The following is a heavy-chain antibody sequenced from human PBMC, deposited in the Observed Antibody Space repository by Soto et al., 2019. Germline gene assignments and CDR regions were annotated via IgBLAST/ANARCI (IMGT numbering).Heavy chain of an antibody. D-gene: IGHD1-26*01. CDR3: ASGRALDY. CDR1: GFTFRSYW. Sequence: EVQLEESGGGLVQPGGSLRLSCAASGFTFRSYWMTWLRQAPGKGLEWVANINQDGGVQFYADSVKGRFTISRDNAKNSVYLQMNSLSVEDTAVFYCASGRALDYWGQGTLVTVSS. J-gene: IGHJ4*02. V-gene: IGHV3-7*01. CDR2: INQDGGVQ.